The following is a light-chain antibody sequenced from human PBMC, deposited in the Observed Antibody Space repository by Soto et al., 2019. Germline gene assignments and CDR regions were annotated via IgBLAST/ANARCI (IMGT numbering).Light chain of an antibody. CDR1: HDITSY. CDR2: GAS. Sequence: DIQMTQSPSSLSASVGDRVTITCQASHDITSYLNWYQHKPGIAPKLLIYGASILEAGVPSRFSGSGSGTHFTFPISSLQPEDVATYYCQKCDYLPIFGPGTTVDFK. J-gene: IGKJ3*01. V-gene: IGKV1-33*01. CDR3: QKCDYLPI.